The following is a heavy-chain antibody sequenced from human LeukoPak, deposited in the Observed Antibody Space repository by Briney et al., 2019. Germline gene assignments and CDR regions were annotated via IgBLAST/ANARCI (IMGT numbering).Heavy chain of an antibody. CDR2: VSYDGSNK. D-gene: IGHD6-13*01. V-gene: IGHV3-30*18. CDR1: GFAFSSYG. CDR3: AKEPGVAAAGKAYFDY. Sequence: GGSLRLSCAASGFAFSSYGMHWVRQAPGKGLEWVAVVSYDGSNKYYAGSVKGRFTIPRDNSKNTLYLQMNSLRAEDTAVYYCAKEPGVAAAGKAYFDYWGQGTLVTVSS. J-gene: IGHJ4*02.